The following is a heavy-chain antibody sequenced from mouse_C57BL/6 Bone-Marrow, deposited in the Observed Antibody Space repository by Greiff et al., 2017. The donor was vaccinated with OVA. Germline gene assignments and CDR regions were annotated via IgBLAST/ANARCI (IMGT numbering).Heavy chain of an antibody. D-gene: IGHD3-3*01. CDR2: INPYNGGT. CDR3: ARRGRADHPFAY. V-gene: IGHV1-19*01. CDR1: GYTFTDYY. J-gene: IGHJ3*01. Sequence: VQLKQSGPVLVKPGASVKMSCKASGYTFTDYYMNWVKQSHGKSLEWIGVINPYNGGTSYNQKFKGKATLTVDKSSSTAYMELNSLTSEDSAVYYCARRGRADHPFAYWGQGTLVTVSA.